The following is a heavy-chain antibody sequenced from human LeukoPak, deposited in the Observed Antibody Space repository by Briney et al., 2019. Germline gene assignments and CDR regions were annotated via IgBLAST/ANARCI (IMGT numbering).Heavy chain of an antibody. CDR3: ARSSGSDWFDP. J-gene: IGHJ5*02. D-gene: IGHD3-22*01. V-gene: IGHV4-61*01. CDR2: IYYSGST. Sequence: SETLSLTCTVSGYSISSGYYWGWIRQPPGKGLEWIGYIYYSGSTNYNPSLKSRVTISVDTSKNQFSLKLSSVTAADTAVYYCARSSGSDWFDPWGQGTLVTVSS. CDR1: GYSISSGYY.